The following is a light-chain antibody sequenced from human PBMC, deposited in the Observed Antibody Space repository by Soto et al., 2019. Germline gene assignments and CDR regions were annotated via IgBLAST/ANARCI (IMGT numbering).Light chain of an antibody. V-gene: IGKV1-39*01. CDR1: LSISRY. Sequence: DIELTQSPSSLPASVGDRVIITCRARLSISRYLHWYHQQTGKGPKVLIYGASSLQSGVSSRFSGSGSGTDFTLTISSLHPEDLATYDCQQRNSYPITFGQLTRLEVK. CDR2: GAS. J-gene: IGKJ5*01. CDR3: QQRNSYPIT.